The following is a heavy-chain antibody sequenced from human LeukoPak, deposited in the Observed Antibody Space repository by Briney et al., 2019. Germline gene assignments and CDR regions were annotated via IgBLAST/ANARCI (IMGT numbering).Heavy chain of an antibody. Sequence: PGGSLRLSCATSGFAFSSYTMNWVRQAPRKGLEWGSSISSSSIYRYSAGSVKGRVTISRDNAKNSLYLQMNNLRAEDTAVYYCARVGAHYYENSGYLAISGAFDIWGQGTMVTVSS. CDR3: ARVGAHYYENSGYLAISGAFDI. CDR1: GFAFSSYT. D-gene: IGHD3-22*01. CDR2: ISSSSIYR. V-gene: IGHV3-21*01. J-gene: IGHJ3*02.